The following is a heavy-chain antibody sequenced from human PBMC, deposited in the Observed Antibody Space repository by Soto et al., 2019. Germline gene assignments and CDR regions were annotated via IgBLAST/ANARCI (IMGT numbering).Heavy chain of an antibody. CDR3: AKDGLSDSPSAIDY. J-gene: IGHJ4*02. CDR2: IGGSGRNT. V-gene: IGHV3-23*01. Sequence: GSLRLSCAASGFMFSRSGMTWVRQAPGMRLESVAGIGGSGRNTYYADSVKGRFTISRDNSKNTLFLQMNSLRDEDTAIYYCAKDGLSDSPSAIDYWGQGTRVTVSS. D-gene: IGHD6-13*01. CDR1: GFMFSRSG.